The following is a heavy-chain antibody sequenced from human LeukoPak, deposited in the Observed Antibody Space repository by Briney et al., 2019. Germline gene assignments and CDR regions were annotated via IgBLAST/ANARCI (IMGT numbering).Heavy chain of an antibody. CDR1: GGSISSYY. V-gene: IGHV4-59*12. Sequence: SETLSLTCTVSGGSISSYYWSWIRQPPGKGLEWIGYIYYSGSTNYNPSLKSRVTISVDTSKNQFSLKLSSVTAADTAVYYCARENPITLAFDYWGQGTLVTVSS. CDR3: ARENPITLAFDY. CDR2: IYYSGST. D-gene: IGHD3-16*01. J-gene: IGHJ4*02.